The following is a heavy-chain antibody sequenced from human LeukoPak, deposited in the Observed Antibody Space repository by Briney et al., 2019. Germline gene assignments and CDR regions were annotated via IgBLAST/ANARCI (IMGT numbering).Heavy chain of an antibody. D-gene: IGHD6-6*01. J-gene: IGHJ4*02. CDR1: GGSISSYY. CDR2: TYYSGST. V-gene: IGHV4-59*01. CDR3: ARGASIAAGLHY. Sequence: ASETLSLTCTVSGGSISSYYWSWIRQPPGKGLEWIGYTYYSGSTNYNPSLKSRVTISVDTSKNQFSLKLSSVTAADTAVYYCARGASIAAGLHYWGQGTLVTVSS.